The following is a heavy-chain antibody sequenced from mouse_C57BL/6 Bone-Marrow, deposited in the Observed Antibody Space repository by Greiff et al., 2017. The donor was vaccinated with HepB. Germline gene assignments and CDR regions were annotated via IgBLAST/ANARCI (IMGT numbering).Heavy chain of an antibody. V-gene: IGHV1-64*01. CDR3: ERRRGIYYYGSSPYFDY. CDR2: IHPNSGST. D-gene: IGHD1-1*01. CDR1: GYTFTSYW. J-gene: IGHJ2*01. Sequence: QVQLQQPGAELVKPGASVKLSCKASGYTFTSYWMHWVKQRPGQGLEWIGMIHPNSGSTTYNEKFKSKATLTVDKSSSTVYMQLSSLTSEDSAVYYGERRRGIYYYGSSPYFDYWGQGTTLTVSS.